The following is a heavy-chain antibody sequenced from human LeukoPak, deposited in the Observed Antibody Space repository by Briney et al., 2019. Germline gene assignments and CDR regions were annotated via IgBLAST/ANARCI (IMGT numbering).Heavy chain of an antibody. J-gene: IGHJ3*02. Sequence: SETLSLTCTVSGGSISSGTYYWSWIRQPPGKALEWIGYIFYSGSTNYNPSLKSRVTISVDTSKNQFSLKLNSVTAADTAVYYCARGGQLSDAFDIWGQGTMVTVSS. CDR1: GGSISSGTYY. CDR3: ARGGQLSDAFDI. D-gene: IGHD6-6*01. CDR2: IFYSGST. V-gene: IGHV4-61*01.